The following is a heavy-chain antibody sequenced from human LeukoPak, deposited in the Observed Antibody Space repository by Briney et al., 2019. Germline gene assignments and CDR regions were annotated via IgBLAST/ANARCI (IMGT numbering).Heavy chain of an antibody. J-gene: IGHJ4*02. CDR3: ARGRSNPPDS. D-gene: IGHD2-15*01. CDR2: INHTGTT. V-gene: IGHV4-34*01. CDR1: GGSFRGYY. Sequence: SETLSLTCAVYGGSFRGYYWSWTRQSPGKGLEWIGEINHTGTTTYNPSLKSRVTISLDKSESQSSLKVTAVTAADSGVYYCARGRSNPPDSWGQGTLVTVSS.